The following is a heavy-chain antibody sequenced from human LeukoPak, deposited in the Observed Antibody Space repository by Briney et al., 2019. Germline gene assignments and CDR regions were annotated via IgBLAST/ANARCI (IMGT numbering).Heavy chain of an antibody. J-gene: IGHJ4*02. CDR1: GFIFSSYE. D-gene: IGHD6-13*01. V-gene: IGHV3-48*03. Sequence: GGSLRLSCAASGFIFSSYEMNWVRQAPGKGLQWISYISSSGSTIYYADSVKGRFTISRDNTKNSLYLQMNNLRAEDTAVYYCARLLAGQQPGIYWGQGTLVIVSS. CDR2: ISSSGSTI. CDR3: ARLLAGQQPGIY.